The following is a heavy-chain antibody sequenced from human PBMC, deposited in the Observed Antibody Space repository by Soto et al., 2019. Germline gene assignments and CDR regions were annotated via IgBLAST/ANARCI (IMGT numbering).Heavy chain of an antibody. D-gene: IGHD3-22*01. CDR2: INAGNGNT. Sequence: ASVKVSCKASGYTFTSYAMHWVRQAPGQRLEWMGWINAGNGNTKYSQKFQGRVTITRDTSASTAYMELSSLRSEDTAVYYCAGWGGAYYYDRSGYYAGPFNYSGQGTLLTVSS. V-gene: IGHV1-3*01. J-gene: IGHJ4*02. CDR1: GYTFTSYA. CDR3: AGWGGAYYYDRSGYYAGPFNY.